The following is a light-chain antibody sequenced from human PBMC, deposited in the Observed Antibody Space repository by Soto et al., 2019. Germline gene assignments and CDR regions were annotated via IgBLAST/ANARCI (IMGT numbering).Light chain of an antibody. J-gene: IGKJ5*01. CDR3: QQRYDLIT. Sequence: EIVLTQSPATLSLSPGDRATLSCRASQSVSNNLAWYQQKPGQAPRLLIYDAFNRATGIPARFSGSGSGTDFTLTISSLEPEDFAVYYCQQRYDLITFGQGTRLEIK. CDR1: QSVSNN. CDR2: DAF. V-gene: IGKV3-11*01.